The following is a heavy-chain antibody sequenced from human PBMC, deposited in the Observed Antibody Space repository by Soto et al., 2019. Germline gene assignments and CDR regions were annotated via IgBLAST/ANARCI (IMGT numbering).Heavy chain of an antibody. J-gene: IGHJ6*02. V-gene: IGHV3-23*01. CDR3: AKGFTTMVRGVSRVYYYYYGMDV. D-gene: IGHD3-10*01. CDR1: GFTFSSYA. Sequence: GGSLRLSCVASGFTFSSYAMSWVRQAPGKGLEWVSAISGSGGSTYYADSVKGRFTISRDNSKNTLYLQMNSLRAEDTAVYYCAKGFTTMVRGVSRVYYYYYGMDVWGQGTTVTVSS. CDR2: ISGSGGST.